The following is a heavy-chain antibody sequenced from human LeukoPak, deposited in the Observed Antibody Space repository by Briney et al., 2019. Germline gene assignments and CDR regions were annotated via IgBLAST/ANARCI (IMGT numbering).Heavy chain of an antibody. CDR1: GYTFTSYD. D-gene: IGHD3-10*01. CDR3: ARPSITMVRGAQNYYYYYYMDV. J-gene: IGHJ6*03. Sequence: GASVKVSCKASGYTFTSYDINWVRQATGQGLEWMGWMNPNSGNTGHAQKFQGRVTMTRNTSISTAYMELSSLRSEDTAVYYCARPSITMVRGAQNYYYYYYMDVWGKGTTVTISS. CDR2: MNPNSGNT. V-gene: IGHV1-8*01.